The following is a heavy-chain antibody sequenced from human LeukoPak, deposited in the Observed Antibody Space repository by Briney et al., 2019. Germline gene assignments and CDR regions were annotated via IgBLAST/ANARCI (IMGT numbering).Heavy chain of an antibody. CDR3: ARQVAAGTLLRWFDP. CDR1: GGSISSYY. J-gene: IGHJ5*02. CDR2: IYYSGST. V-gene: IGHV4-59*08. D-gene: IGHD6-13*01. Sequence: SETLSPTCTVSGGSISSYYWSWIRQPPGKGLEWIGYIYYSGSTNYNPSLKSRVTISVDTSKNQFSLKLSSVTAADTAVYYCARQVAAGTLLRWFDPWGQGTLVTVSS.